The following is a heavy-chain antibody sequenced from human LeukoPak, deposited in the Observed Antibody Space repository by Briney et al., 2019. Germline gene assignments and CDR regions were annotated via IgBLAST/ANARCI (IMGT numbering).Heavy chain of an antibody. CDR1: GGSISSGGYS. J-gene: IGHJ4*02. CDR2: IFDSGST. D-gene: IGHD1-14*01. CDR3: AINRGSFDY. Sequence: SETLSLTCTVSGGSISSGGYSWSWIRQPPGKGLEWIGYIFDSGSTYYSPSLKSRVTISVDTSKNQFSLKLSSVTAADTAVYYCAINRGSFDYWGQGTLVTVSS. V-gene: IGHV4-30-2*01.